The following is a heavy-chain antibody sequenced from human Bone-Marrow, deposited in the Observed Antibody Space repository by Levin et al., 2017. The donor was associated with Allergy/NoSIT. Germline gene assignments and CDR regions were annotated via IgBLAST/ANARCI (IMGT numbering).Heavy chain of an antibody. CDR3: ASTGIAPQYYYYGMDV. Sequence: ASVKVSCKVSGDTFITYHMHWVRQAPGHGLEWMGLINPSGGATSYARKFQGRLTLTSDTSTSTVYMELSSLTSEDTAAYYCASTGIAPQYYYYGMDVWGQGTTVTVSS. V-gene: IGHV1-46*01. D-gene: IGHD2-21*01. J-gene: IGHJ6*02. CDR1: GDTFITYH. CDR2: INPSGGAT.